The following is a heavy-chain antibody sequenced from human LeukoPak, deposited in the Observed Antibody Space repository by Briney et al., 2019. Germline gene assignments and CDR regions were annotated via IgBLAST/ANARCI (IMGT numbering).Heavy chain of an antibody. J-gene: IGHJ6*02. CDR1: GFTFSSYG. CDR2: ISYDGSNK. CDR3: AKDLYDFWSGYSPSASYYYYGMDV. V-gene: IGHV3-30*18. Sequence: GGSLRLSCAASGFTFSSYGMHWVRQAPGKGLEWVAVISYDGSNKYYADSVKGRFTISRDNSKNTLYLQMNGLRAEDTAVYYCAKDLYDFWSGYSPSASYYYYGMDVWGQGTTVTVSS. D-gene: IGHD3-3*01.